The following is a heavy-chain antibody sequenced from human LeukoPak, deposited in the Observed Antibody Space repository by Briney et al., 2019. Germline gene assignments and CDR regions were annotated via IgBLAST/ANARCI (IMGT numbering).Heavy chain of an antibody. Sequence: GGSLRLSCGASGFXFSSYSINWVRQAPGKGLEWVSSISSSSSYIYYADSVKGRFTISRDNAKYSLYLQMNSLRVEDTALYYCARDLYGDYTLDYWGQGTLVTVSS. CDR3: ARDLYGDYTLDY. CDR1: GFXFSSYS. D-gene: IGHD4-17*01. CDR2: ISSSSSYI. V-gene: IGHV3-21*06. J-gene: IGHJ4*02.